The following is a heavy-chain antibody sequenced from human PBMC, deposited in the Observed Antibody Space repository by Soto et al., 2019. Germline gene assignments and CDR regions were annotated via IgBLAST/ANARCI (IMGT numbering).Heavy chain of an antibody. V-gene: IGHV3-53*01. J-gene: IGHJ4*02. CDR3: AKDYSGDYEGSFDY. Sequence: GGSLRLSCAASGFTVSSNYMSWVRQAPGKGLEWVSVIYSGGSTYYADSVKGRFTISRDNSKNTLYLQMNSLRAEDTAVYYCAKDYSGDYEGSFDYWGQGTLVTVSS. D-gene: IGHD4-17*01. CDR2: IYSGGST. CDR1: GFTVSSNY.